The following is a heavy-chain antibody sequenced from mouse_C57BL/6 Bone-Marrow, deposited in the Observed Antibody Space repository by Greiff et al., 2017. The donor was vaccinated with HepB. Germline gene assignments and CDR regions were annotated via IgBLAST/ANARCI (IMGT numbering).Heavy chain of an antibody. CDR1: GYTFTSYD. D-gene: IGHD1-1*01. V-gene: IGHV1-85*01. Sequence: LVESGPELVKPGASVKLSCKASGYTFTSYDINWVKQRPGQGLEWIGWIYPGDGSTKYNEKLKGKATLTVDKSSSTAYMDLHSLTSADSSVSFCARRSLTVVDYWGQGTTLTVSS. CDR2: IYPGDGST. CDR3: ARRSLTVVDY. J-gene: IGHJ2*01.